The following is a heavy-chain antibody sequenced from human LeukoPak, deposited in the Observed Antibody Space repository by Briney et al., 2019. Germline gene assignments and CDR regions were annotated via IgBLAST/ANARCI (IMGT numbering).Heavy chain of an antibody. Sequence: PGGSLRLSCAASGFSIRNYWMNWVGQAPGKWLEWVANIKQDGSETFYVDSVRGRFTTSRDNAKNSLYLEVNSLRAGDTAVYYCARGKPYYYYMDVWGKGTTVTVSS. V-gene: IGHV3-7*01. CDR3: ARGKPYYYYMDV. CDR1: GFSIRNYW. J-gene: IGHJ6*03. D-gene: IGHD3-16*01. CDR2: IKQDGSET.